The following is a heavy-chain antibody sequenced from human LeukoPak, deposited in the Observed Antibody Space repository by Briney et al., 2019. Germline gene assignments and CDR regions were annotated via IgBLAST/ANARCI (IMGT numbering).Heavy chain of an antibody. J-gene: IGHJ4*02. CDR3: ARDGSTVGGTFDY. D-gene: IGHD1-26*01. Sequence: PSETLSLTCTVSGGSINSYYWSWIRQPAGKGLEWIGHIYTSGSTNYNPSLKSRVTMSVDTSKNQFSLKLSSVTAADTAMYYCARDGSTVGGTFDYWGQGTLVTVSS. CDR2: IYTSGST. V-gene: IGHV4-4*07. CDR1: GGSINSYY.